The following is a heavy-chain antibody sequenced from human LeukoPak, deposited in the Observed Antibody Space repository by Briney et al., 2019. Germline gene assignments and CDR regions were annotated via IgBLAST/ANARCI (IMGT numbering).Heavy chain of an antibody. CDR3: ARERDYYGYFDY. J-gene: IGHJ4*02. CDR1: GGSISSGGYY. Sequence: PSETLSLTCTVSGGSISSGGYYWSWIRQPPGKGLEWIGYIYHSGSTYYNPSLKSRVTISVDRSKNQFSLKLSSVTAADTAVYYCARERDYYGYFDYWGQGTLVTVSS. CDR2: IYHSGST. V-gene: IGHV4-30-2*01. D-gene: IGHD1-26*01.